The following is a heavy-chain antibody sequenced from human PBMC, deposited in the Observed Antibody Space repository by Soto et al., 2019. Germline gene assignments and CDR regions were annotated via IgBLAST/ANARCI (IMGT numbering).Heavy chain of an antibody. V-gene: IGHV1-69*13. Sequence: ASVKVSCKASGGTFSSHAISWVRQAPGQGLEWMGGIIPIFGTANYAQKFQGRVTITGDASTSTAYMELSSLRSEDTAVYYCARVIRGQQLGAEGRRANYYYYYGMDVWGQGTTVTVSS. CDR2: IIPIFGTA. CDR3: ARVIRGQQLGAEGRRANYYYYYGMDV. J-gene: IGHJ6*02. CDR1: GGTFSSHA. D-gene: IGHD6-13*01.